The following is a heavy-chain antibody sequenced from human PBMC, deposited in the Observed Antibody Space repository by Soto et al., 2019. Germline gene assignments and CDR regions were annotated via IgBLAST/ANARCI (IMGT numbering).Heavy chain of an antibody. J-gene: IGHJ4*02. D-gene: IGHD4-17*01. Sequence: GGSLRLSCAASGFTFSTYTMNWVRQAPGKGLEWVSSISSSSSYIYYADSLKGRFTIPRDNAKNSLYLQMNSLRAEDTAVYYCARDSKVTTVTTIDYWGQGTLVTVSS. CDR3: ARDSKVTTVTTIDY. CDR2: ISSSSSYI. V-gene: IGHV3-21*01. CDR1: GFTFSTYT.